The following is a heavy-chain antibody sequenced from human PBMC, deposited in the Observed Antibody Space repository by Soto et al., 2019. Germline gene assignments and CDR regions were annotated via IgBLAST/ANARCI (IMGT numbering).Heavy chain of an antibody. CDR3: AKAPSDYGDRQFDY. CDR2: ISYDGSNK. CDR1: GFTFSSYG. Sequence: LRLSCAASGFTFSSYGMHWVRQAPGKGLEWVAVISYDGSNKYYADSVKGRFTISRDNSKSTLYLQMNSLRAEDTAVYYCAKAPSDYGDRQFDYWGQGTLVTVSS. D-gene: IGHD4-17*01. J-gene: IGHJ4*02. V-gene: IGHV3-30*18.